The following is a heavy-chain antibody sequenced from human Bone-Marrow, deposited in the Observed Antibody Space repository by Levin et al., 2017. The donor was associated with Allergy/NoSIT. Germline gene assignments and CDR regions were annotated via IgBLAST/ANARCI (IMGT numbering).Heavy chain of an antibody. CDR3: AGEVGPRQVNH. CDR2: ISYDGSNQ. D-gene: IGHD1-26*01. V-gene: IGHV3-30-3*01. J-gene: IGHJ1*01. CDR1: GFTFSDHA. Sequence: GGSLRLSCEVSGFTFSDHAMHWVRQAPGKGLEWIGTISYDGSNQYYAVSVRGRFTISRDNSKSTQYLQMSSLRAEDTAVYYCAGEVGPRQVNHWGQGTLVTVSA.